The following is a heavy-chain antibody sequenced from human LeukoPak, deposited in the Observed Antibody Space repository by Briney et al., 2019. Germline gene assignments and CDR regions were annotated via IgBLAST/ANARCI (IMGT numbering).Heavy chain of an antibody. CDR3: ARVIYSYGSYYFDY. V-gene: IGHV4-34*01. CDR1: GGSFSGYY. CDR2: INHSGST. J-gene: IGHJ4*02. Sequence: SETLSLTCAVYGGSFSGYYWSWIRQPPGKGLEWIGEINHSGSTNCNPSLKSRVTISVDTSKNQFSLKLSSVTAADTAVYYCARVIYSYGSYYFDYWGQGTLVTVSS. D-gene: IGHD5-18*01.